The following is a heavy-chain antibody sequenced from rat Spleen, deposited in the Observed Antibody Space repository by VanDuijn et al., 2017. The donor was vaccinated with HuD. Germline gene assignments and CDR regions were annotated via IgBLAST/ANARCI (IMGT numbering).Heavy chain of an antibody. Sequence: EVQLVESGGGLVQPGRSLKLSCVASGFTFNNYWMTWIRQAPGKGLEWVASITYTGGSTYSPDSVKGLFTISRDNAKSTLYLKMNSLRSEDTATYYCTRETEGMDDWGQGVMVTVSS. CDR2: ITYTGGST. CDR1: GFTFNNYW. D-gene: IGHD1-11*01. V-gene: IGHV5-31*01. CDR3: TRETEGMDD. J-gene: IGHJ2*01.